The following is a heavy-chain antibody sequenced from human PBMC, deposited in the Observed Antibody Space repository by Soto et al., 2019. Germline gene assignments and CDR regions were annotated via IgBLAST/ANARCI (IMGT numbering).Heavy chain of an antibody. CDR1: GDSVSSATYY. CDR3: ERDNGYSFDY. CDR2: IYYSGST. J-gene: IGHJ4*02. V-gene: IGHV4-61*01. D-gene: IGHD5-18*01. Sequence: SETLSLTCTVSGDSVSSATYYWSWIRQPPGRALEWIGSIYYSGSTNYNPSLRSRVTMSVDTSKNQFSLNLSSVTAADTAVYYCERDNGYSFDYWGQGTLVTVSS.